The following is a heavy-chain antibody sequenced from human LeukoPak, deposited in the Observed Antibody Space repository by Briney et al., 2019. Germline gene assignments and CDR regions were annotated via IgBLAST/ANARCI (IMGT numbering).Heavy chain of an antibody. V-gene: IGHV1-8*02. CDR2: MNPNSGNT. Sequence: ASVKVSCKASGYTFTSYYMHWVRQAPGQGLEWMGWMNPNSGNTGYAQKFQGRVTMTRNTSISTAYMELSSLRSEDTTVYYCARSRTMVRGVIRSNWFDPWGQGTLVTVSS. CDR3: ARSRTMVRGVIRSNWFDP. D-gene: IGHD3-10*01. J-gene: IGHJ5*02. CDR1: GYTFTSYY.